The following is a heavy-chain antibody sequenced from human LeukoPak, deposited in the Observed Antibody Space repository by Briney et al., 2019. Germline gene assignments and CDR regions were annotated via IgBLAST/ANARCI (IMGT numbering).Heavy chain of an antibody. D-gene: IGHD1-26*01. CDR2: IYHSGST. CDR3: ARGVSGSYYPPYFDY. V-gene: IGHV4-38-2*02. J-gene: IGHJ4*02. Sequence: SVTLSLTCTVSGYSICSGYYWGWIRQPPRKWLEWIGSIYHSGSTYYNPSLKSRVTISVDTSKNQFSLKLSSVTAADTAVYYCARGVSGSYYPPYFDYWGQGTLVTVSS. CDR1: GYSICSGYY.